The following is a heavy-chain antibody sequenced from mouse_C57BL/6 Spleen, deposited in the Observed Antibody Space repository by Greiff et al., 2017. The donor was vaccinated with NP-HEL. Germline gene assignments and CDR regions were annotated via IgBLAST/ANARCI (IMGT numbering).Heavy chain of an antibody. Sequence: QVQLQQSGAELVRPGTSVKVSCKASGYAFTNYLIEWVKQRPGQGLEWIGVINPGSGGTNYNEKFKGKATLTADKSSSTAYMQLSSLTSEDSAVYCCGRGYDFDYWGQGTTLTVSS. CDR1: GYAFTNYL. CDR3: GRGYDFDY. CDR2: INPGSGGT. V-gene: IGHV1-54*01. D-gene: IGHD2-2*01. J-gene: IGHJ2*01.